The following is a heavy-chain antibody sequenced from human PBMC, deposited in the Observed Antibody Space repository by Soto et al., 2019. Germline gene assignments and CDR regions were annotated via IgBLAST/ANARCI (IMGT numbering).Heavy chain of an antibody. Sequence: EVQLLESGGVLVQPGGSLRLSCAASGFTLSNYAMSWVRQAPGKGLEWVSIISGSGGTTYHADSVKDRFTISRDNSKNTLFLQMNSLRAEDTAVYYCAKGVAVGFHFGSSTDRGFDPWGQGTLVTVSS. CDR3: AKGVAVGFHFGSSTDRGFDP. D-gene: IGHD6-6*01. V-gene: IGHV3-23*01. CDR2: ISGSGGTT. J-gene: IGHJ5*02. CDR1: GFTLSNYA.